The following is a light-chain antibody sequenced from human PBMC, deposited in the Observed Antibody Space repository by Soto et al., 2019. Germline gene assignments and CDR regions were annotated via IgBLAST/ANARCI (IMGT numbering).Light chain of an antibody. CDR2: SAS. CDR1: QSVSSNF. V-gene: IGKV3-20*01. J-gene: IGKJ1*01. CDR3: QQYSSSPRT. Sequence: EIVLTQSPGTLSLSPGERATLSCRASQSVSSNFLAWYQHKPGQAPRLLIYSASNRATGIPDRFSGSGSGTDFTLTISRLEPEDFAVYYCQQYSSSPRTFGQGTKVDIK.